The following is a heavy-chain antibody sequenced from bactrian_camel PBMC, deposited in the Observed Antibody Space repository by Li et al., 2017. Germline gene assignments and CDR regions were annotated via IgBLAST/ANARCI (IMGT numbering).Heavy chain of an antibody. V-gene: IGHV3-2*01. D-gene: IGHD2*01. J-gene: IGHJ4*01. Sequence: HVQLVESGGGLVQPGGSLRLSCVGSGFTFDRYYMTWIRQAPGKGLEWVSRIYGYGGDTVYADSVKGRFAISRDNTKNTVYLQMNSLTSEDTALYYCAREWDTSYTDWGQGTQVTVS. CDR2: IYGYGGDT. CDR3: AREWDTSYTD. CDR1: GFTFDRYY.